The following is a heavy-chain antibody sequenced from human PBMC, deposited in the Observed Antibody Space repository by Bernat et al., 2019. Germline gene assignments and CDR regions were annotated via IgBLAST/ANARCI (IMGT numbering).Heavy chain of an antibody. J-gene: IGHJ6*03. Sequence: QVQLVQSGAEVKKPGSSVNVSCKASGGTFSSYTISWVRQAPGQGLEWMGRIIPILGIANSAQKFQGRVTITADKSTSTAYMELSSLRSEDTAVYYCARAPSYYYMDVWGNGTTVTVSS. CDR3: ARAPSYYYMDV. CDR1: GGTFSSYT. V-gene: IGHV1-69*02. CDR2: IIPILGIA.